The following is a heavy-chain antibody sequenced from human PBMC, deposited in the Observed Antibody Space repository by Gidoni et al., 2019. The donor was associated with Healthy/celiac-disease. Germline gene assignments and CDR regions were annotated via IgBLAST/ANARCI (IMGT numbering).Heavy chain of an antibody. V-gene: IGHV3-23*01. J-gene: IGHJ4*02. CDR2: ISGSGGST. CDR3: ASLFIASPHSFDY. D-gene: IGHD2-15*01. CDR1: GFPFSSYA. Sequence: EVQLLESGGGLVQPGGSLRLSCAASGFPFSSYAMSWVRQAPGKGLEWVSAISGSGGSTYYADSVKGRFTISRDNSKNTLYLQMNSLRAEDTAVYYCASLFIASPHSFDYWGQGTLVTVSS.